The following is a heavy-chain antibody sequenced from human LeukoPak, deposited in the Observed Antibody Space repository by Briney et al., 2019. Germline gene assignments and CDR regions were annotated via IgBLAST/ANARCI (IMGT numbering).Heavy chain of an antibody. D-gene: IGHD4-23*01. J-gene: IGHJ6*03. CDR3: ARGPGNNYYYYYYMDI. Sequence: PSETLSLTCTVSGGSISSYYWSWIRQPPGKGLEWIGYIYYSGSTNYNPSLKSRVTISVDTSKNQFSLKLSSVTAADTAVYYCARGPGNNYYYYYYMDIWGKGTTVTVSS. CDR1: GGSISSYY. V-gene: IGHV4-59*01. CDR2: IYYSGST.